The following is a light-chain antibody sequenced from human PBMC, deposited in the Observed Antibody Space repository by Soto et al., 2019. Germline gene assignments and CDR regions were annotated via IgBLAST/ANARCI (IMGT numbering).Light chain of an antibody. CDR2: SSN. CDR3: AAWDDSLNGVV. J-gene: IGLJ2*01. V-gene: IGLV1-44*01. Sequence: QTVVTQPPSASGTPGQRVTISCSGSSSNIGSNSVNWYQQLPGTAPKLLMYSSNQRPSGVPDRFSGSKSGTSASLAISGLQSEDEADYYCAAWDDSLNGVVFGVGTKLTVL. CDR1: SSNIGSNS.